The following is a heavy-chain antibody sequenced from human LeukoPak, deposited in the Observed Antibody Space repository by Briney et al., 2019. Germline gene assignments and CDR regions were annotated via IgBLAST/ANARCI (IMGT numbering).Heavy chain of an antibody. J-gene: IGHJ4*02. D-gene: IGHD3-10*01. Sequence: GRSLRLSCAASGFTFSSYGMHWVRQAPGKGLEWVAVIWYDGSNKYYADSVNGRFTISRDNSKNTLYLQMNSLRAEDTAVYYCARDRWMVRGVAPDYWGQGTLVTVSS. CDR1: GFTFSSYG. CDR3: ARDRWMVRGVAPDY. V-gene: IGHV3-33*01. CDR2: IWYDGSNK.